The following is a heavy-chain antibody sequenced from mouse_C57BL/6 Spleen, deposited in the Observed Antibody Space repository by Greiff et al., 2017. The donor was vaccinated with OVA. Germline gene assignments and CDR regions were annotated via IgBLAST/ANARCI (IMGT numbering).Heavy chain of an antibody. Sequence: QVQLKQSGAELVKPGASVKLSCKASGYTFTSYWMQWVKQRPGQGLEWIGEIDPSDSYTNYNQKFKGKATLTVDTSSSTAYMQLSSLTSEDSAVYYCAWNWYFDVWGTGTTVTVSS. CDR2: IDPSDSYT. J-gene: IGHJ1*03. V-gene: IGHV1-50*01. CDR3: AWNWYFDV. CDR1: GYTFTSYW.